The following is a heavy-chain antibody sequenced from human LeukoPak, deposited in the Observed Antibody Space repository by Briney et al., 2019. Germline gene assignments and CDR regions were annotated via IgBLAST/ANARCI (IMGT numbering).Heavy chain of an antibody. J-gene: IGHJ4*02. CDR1: GFTFSSYA. Sequence: GGSLRLSCAASGFTFSSYAMSWVRQAPGKGLEWVSTISGSGGSTYYADSVKGRFTISRDNSKDTLYLQMNSLRAEDTAIYYCAKRPISGELLYYSDYWGQGTLVTVSS. D-gene: IGHD3-10*01. CDR3: AKRPISGELLYYSDY. CDR2: ISGSGGST. V-gene: IGHV3-23*01.